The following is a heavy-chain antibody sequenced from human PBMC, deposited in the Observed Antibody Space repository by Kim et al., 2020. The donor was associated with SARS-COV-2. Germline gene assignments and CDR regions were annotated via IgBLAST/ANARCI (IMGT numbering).Heavy chain of an antibody. Sequence: GESLKISCKGSASSFTTSWIAWVRQMPGKGLEWMGTIYHGDSDTRYSPSFLGQVTISVDKSINTAYLEWSSLKASDSAMYYCTRMSDEYVWEKNSLDYWG. V-gene: IGHV5-51*01. CDR1: ASSFTTSW. CDR3: TRMSDEYVWEKNSLDY. CDR2: IYHGDSDT. J-gene: IGHJ4*01. D-gene: IGHD3-16*01.